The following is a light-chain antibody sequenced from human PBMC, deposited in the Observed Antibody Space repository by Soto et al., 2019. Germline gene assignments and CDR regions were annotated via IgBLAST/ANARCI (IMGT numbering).Light chain of an antibody. CDR3: QQSGSSAST. Sequence: EIVLTQSPGTLSLSPGERATLSCRASQSVRNVYLAWYQQKPGQAPRLLIYDASNRATGIPDRFSGSRAGKVDTLTISSREPDDVAGYYCQQSGSSASTFGQGTKLEIK. V-gene: IGKV3-20*01. J-gene: IGKJ2*02. CDR1: QSVRNVY. CDR2: DAS.